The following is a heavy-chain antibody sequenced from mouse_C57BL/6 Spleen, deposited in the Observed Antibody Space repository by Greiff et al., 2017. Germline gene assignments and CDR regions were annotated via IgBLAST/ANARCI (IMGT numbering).Heavy chain of an antibody. CDR1: GYSFTDYN. CDR2: INPNSGTT. CDR3: ARTIYDGYPYYFDY. D-gene: IGHD2-3*01. J-gene: IGHJ2*01. V-gene: IGHV1-39*01. Sequence: VQLKESGPELVKPGASVKISCKASGYSFTDYNMNWVKQSNGKSLAWIGVINPNSGTTSYNQKFKGKATLTVDQSSSTAYMQLNSLTSDYSAVYCCARTIYDGYPYYFDYWGQGTTLPVSS.